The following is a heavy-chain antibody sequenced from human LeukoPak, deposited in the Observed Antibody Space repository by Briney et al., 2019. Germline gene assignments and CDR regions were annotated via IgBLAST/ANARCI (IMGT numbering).Heavy chain of an antibody. V-gene: IGHV3-9*01. J-gene: IGHJ4*02. D-gene: IGHD6-19*01. Sequence: GGSLRLSCAASGFTFDDYAMHWVRQAPGKGLEWVSGISRNSGSIGYADSVKGRFTISRDNAKNSLYLQMNSLRAEDTALYYCAKDKGAVAGYYFDYWGQGTLVTVSS. CDR3: AKDKGAVAGYYFDY. CDR1: GFTFDDYA. CDR2: ISRNSGSI.